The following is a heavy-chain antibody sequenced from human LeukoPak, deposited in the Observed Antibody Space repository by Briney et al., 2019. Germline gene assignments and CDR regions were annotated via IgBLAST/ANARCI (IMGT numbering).Heavy chain of an antibody. V-gene: IGHV4-39*01. CDR1: GGSISGTSYY. CDR2: IYYSGST. Sequence: PSETLSLTCTVSGGSISGTSYYWGWIRQPPGKGLEWIGSIYYSGSTYYNPSLKSRVTISVDTSKNQFSLKLSSVTAADTAVYYCASTRYSSGWPYSYYYYMDVWGKGTTVTISS. D-gene: IGHD6-19*01. CDR3: ASTRYSSGWPYSYYYYMDV. J-gene: IGHJ6*03.